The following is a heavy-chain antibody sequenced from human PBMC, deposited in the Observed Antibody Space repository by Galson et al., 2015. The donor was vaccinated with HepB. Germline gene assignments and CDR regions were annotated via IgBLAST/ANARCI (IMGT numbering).Heavy chain of an antibody. V-gene: IGHV1-58*02. CDR3: AAEVYVPGYTFHL. Sequence: SVKVSCKAFGFIFPKIAIHWVRQARGQPLEWIGWIVVDSGNTNYAQTLQNRLTITRDMSTSTAHMELSGLRSDGTAVYYCAAEVYVPGYTFHLWGQGTLVTVSS. CDR2: IVVDSGNT. J-gene: IGHJ3*01. CDR1: GFIFPKIA. D-gene: IGHD5-18*01.